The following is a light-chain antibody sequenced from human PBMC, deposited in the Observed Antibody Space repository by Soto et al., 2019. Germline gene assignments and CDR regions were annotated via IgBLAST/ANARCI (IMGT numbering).Light chain of an antibody. V-gene: IGLV1-40*01. CDR3: QSYDSSLSGWV. J-gene: IGLJ3*02. CDR1: SSNIGAGYN. CDR2: GNS. Sequence: QSVLTQPPSVSGAPGQRVTISCTGSSSNIGAGYNVHWYQQLPGTAPKLLIFGNSNRPSGVPDRFSGSKSGTSASLAITGRQAEDEADYYCQSYDSSLSGWVFGGETKLTVL.